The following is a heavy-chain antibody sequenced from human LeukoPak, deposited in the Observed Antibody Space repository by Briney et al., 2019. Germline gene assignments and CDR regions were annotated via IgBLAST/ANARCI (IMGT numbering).Heavy chain of an antibody. V-gene: IGHV1-46*01. CDR2: INPSGGGT. CDR1: GYTFTTYY. Sequence: GASVKVSCKASGYTFTTYYMHWVRQAPGQGLVWMGLINPSGGGTRYAQKFQGRVTMTRDTSTSTVCMELSSLRSEDTAVYYCASGYKTVSVFDHWGQGTLVTVSS. D-gene: IGHD5-24*01. J-gene: IGHJ4*02. CDR3: ASGYKTVSVFDH.